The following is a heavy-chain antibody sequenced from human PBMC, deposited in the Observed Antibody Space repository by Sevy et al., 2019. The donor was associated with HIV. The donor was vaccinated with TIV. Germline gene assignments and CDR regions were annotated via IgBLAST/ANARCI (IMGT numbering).Heavy chain of an antibody. CDR3: AREGTLVTMII. V-gene: IGHV1-18*01. Sequence: ASVKVSCKASGYTFTNHGISWERQAPGQGLEWMGWINPHNGNTTYAQKLQGRVTMTTDTSTNTAYMEVKSLRSDDTALYYCAREGTLVTMIIWGQGTLVTVSS. D-gene: IGHD3-22*01. CDR1: GYTFTNHG. CDR2: INPHNGNT. J-gene: IGHJ4*02.